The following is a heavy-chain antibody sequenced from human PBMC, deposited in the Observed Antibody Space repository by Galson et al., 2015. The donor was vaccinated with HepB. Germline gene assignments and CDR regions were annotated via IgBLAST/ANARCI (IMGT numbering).Heavy chain of an antibody. V-gene: IGHV1-8*01. J-gene: IGHJ6*03. CDR1: GYTFTSYD. CDR2: MNPNSGNT. Sequence: SVKVSCKASGYTFTSYDINWVRQATGQGLEWMGWMNPNSGNTGYAQKFQGRVTMTRNTSISTAYMELSSPRSEDTAVYYCARAPRTGFLEWFSPGYYYMDVWGKGTTVTVSS. D-gene: IGHD3-3*01. CDR3: ARAPRTGFLEWFSPGYYYMDV.